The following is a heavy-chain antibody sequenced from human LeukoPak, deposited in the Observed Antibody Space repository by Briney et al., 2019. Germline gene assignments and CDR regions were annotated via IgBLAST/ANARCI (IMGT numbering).Heavy chain of an antibody. V-gene: IGHV4-39*01. Sequence: SETLSLTCIVSGGSISSTSYYWGWIRQSPGKGLEWIGSIYYSGSTYYNPSLKSRVTISVDTSKNQFSLKLSSVTAADTAVYYCARHAGSGWSALSWFDPWGQGTLVTVSS. D-gene: IGHD6-19*01. CDR3: ARHAGSGWSALSWFDP. CDR2: IYYSGST. J-gene: IGHJ5*02. CDR1: GGSISSTSYY.